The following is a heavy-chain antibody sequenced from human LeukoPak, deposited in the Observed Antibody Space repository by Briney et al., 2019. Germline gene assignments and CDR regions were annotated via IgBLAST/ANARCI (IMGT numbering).Heavy chain of an antibody. CDR2: MNPNSGNT. V-gene: IGHV1-18*01. CDR3: ATPESAIAGKDAFHI. J-gene: IGHJ3*02. CDR1: GYTFTSYD. D-gene: IGHD2-2*01. Sequence: GASVKVSCKASGYTFTSYDINWVRQATGQGLEWMGWMNPNSGNTNYAQKLQGRVTMTTDASTSTSYMELRSLISDDTAVYYCATPESAIAGKDAFHIWGQGTMVTVSS.